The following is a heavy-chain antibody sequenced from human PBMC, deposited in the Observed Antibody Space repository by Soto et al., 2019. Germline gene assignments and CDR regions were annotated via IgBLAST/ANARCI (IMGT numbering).Heavy chain of an antibody. CDR2: IYYSGST. CDR1: GCSISSYY. V-gene: IGHV4-59*01. D-gene: IGHD5-12*01. Sequence: SETLSLTCTVSGCSISSYYWSWIRQPPGKGLEWIGFIYYSGSTNYNPSLKSRVTISVDTYKKHFPLKLSSVTAADTAVYYCARGGGYDMGDDAFDIWGQGTMVTVSS. CDR3: ARGGGYDMGDDAFDI. J-gene: IGHJ3*02.